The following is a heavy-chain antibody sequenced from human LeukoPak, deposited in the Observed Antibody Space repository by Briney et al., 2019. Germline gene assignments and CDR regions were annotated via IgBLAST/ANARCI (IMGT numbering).Heavy chain of an antibody. D-gene: IGHD3-22*01. CDR3: ARTTYYYDSRGYDYYFDY. CDR2: INPSGGST. CDR1: GYTFTSYY. J-gene: IGHJ4*02. Sequence: GASVKVSCKASGYTFTSYYMHWVRQAPGQGLEWMAIINPSGGSTSYAQKFQGRVTMTRDTSTSTVYMELSSLRSEDTAVYYCARTTYYYDSRGYDYYFDYWGQGTLVTVSS. V-gene: IGHV1-46*01.